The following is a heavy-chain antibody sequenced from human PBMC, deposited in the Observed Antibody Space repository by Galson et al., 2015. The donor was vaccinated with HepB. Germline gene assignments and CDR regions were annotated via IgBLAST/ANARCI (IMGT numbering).Heavy chain of an antibody. V-gene: IGHV4-31*03. CDR2: MYYSGST. CDR1: GDSISNNGRY. CDR3: ARVIEDERRTTTQHWFDP. J-gene: IGHJ5*02. Sequence: TLSLTCTVSGDSISNNGRYWSWIRQSPEKGLELIGYMYYSGSTYYNPSLKSRVTISPDRSTNQFSLRLRSVTAADTAIYFCARVIEDERRTTTQHWFDPWGQGTRVIVSS. D-gene: IGHD1-1*01.